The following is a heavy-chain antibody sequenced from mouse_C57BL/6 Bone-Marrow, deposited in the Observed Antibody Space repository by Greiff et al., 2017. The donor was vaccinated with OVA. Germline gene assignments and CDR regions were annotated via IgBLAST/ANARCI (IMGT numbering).Heavy chain of an antibody. D-gene: IGHD1-1*01. J-gene: IGHJ1*03. CDR1: GFTFSSYA. CDR3: ARDTTVVAPLYWYFDV. Sequence: EVKLMESGGGLVKPGGSLKLSCAASGFTFSSYAMSWVRQTPEKRLEWVATISDGGSYTYYPDNVKGRFTISRDNAKNNLYLQMSHLKSEDTAMYYCARDTTVVAPLYWYFDVWGTGTTVTVSS. V-gene: IGHV5-4*01. CDR2: ISDGGSYT.